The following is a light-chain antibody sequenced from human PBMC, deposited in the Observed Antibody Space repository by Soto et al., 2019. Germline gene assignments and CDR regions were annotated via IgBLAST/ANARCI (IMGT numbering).Light chain of an antibody. J-gene: IGKJ1*01. V-gene: IGKV1-5*01. Sequence: DIQMTQSPSTLSASVGDRVTITCRASQSISSWLAWYQQKPRKAPKLLIYDASSLESGVPSRFSGSGSGTEFTLTISSLQLDDFATYYCQQYNSYWTFGQGTKVEIK. CDR2: DAS. CDR1: QSISSW. CDR3: QQYNSYWT.